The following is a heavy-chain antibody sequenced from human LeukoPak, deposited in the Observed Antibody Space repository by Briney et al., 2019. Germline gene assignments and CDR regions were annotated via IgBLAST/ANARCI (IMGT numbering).Heavy chain of an antibody. V-gene: IGHV3-7*01. CDR2: IKKDGGEN. Sequence: GGSLRLSCAASGFTFSTYWMSWVRQAPGKGLEGVASIKKDGGENYSVDSVKGRFTFSRDNAENSIYLQMNNLRVEDTAVYYCARGGVWYSGYFDYWGQGALVTVSS. CDR1: GFTFSTYW. CDR3: ARGGVWYSGYFDY. J-gene: IGHJ4*02. D-gene: IGHD1-26*01.